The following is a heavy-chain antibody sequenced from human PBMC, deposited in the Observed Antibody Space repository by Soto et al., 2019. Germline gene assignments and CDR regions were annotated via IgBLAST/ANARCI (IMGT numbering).Heavy chain of an antibody. V-gene: IGHV4-4*07. CDR2: ITVNGIT. J-gene: IGHJ1*01. Sequence: SETLSLTCTVSGAYVSDFSLSWIRQPAGKGLEWIGRITVNGITQYTPSFRSRVTMSMDTSRNQFSPNLQSATAADTALYYCARESGENWTYEAHWGQGTLVTVYS. CDR1: GAYVSDFS. CDR3: ARESGENWTYEAH. D-gene: IGHD1-7*01.